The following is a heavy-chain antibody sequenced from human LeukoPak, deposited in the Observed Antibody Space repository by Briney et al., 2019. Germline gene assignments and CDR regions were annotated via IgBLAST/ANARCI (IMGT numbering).Heavy chain of an antibody. J-gene: IGHJ5*02. CDR3: ARDLCSSTSCYREVAWFDP. V-gene: IGHV1-69*04. Sequence: SVKVSCKASGGTFSSYAISWVRQAPGQGLEWMGRIIPILGIANYARKFQGRVTITADKSTSTAYMELSSLRSEDTAVYYCARDLCSSTSCYREVAWFDPWGQGTLVTVSS. CDR2: IIPILGIA. CDR1: GGTFSSYA. D-gene: IGHD2-2*02.